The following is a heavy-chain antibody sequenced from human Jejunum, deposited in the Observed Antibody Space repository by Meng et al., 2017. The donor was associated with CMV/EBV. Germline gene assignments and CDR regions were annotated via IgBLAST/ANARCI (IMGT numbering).Heavy chain of an antibody. D-gene: IGHD3-22*01. V-gene: IGHV3-30*02. CDR3: GENSNYYNSSIYVED. CDR1: GCAFHTYG. Sequence: GCAFHTYGMHWVRQAPGQGLEWVAFIRYDGTQTYCADSVKGRFTISRGNYKSTLYLQMNSLRPEDTAMYYCGENSNYYNSSIYVEDWGQGTLVTVSS. J-gene: IGHJ4*02. CDR2: IRYDGTQT.